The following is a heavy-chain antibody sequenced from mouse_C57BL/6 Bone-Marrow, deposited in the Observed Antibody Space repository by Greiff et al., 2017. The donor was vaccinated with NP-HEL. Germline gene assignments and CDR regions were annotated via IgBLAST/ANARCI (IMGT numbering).Heavy chain of an antibody. J-gene: IGHJ3*01. Sequence: EVMLVESGGGLVQPKGSLKLSCAASGFTFNTYAMHWVRQAPGKGLEWVARIRSKSSNYATYYADSVKDRFTITSDDSQSMLYLQMNTRKTEDTAMYYCVREGDLLLFAYWGQGTLVTVSA. D-gene: IGHD1-1*01. V-gene: IGHV10-3*01. CDR3: VREGDLLLFAY. CDR2: IRSKSSNYAT. CDR1: GFTFNTYA.